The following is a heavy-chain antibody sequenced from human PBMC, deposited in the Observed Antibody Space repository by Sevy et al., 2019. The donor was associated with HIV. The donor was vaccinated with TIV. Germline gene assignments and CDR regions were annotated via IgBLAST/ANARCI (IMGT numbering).Heavy chain of an antibody. D-gene: IGHD6-19*01. J-gene: IGHJ4*02. CDR3: AKDPEGGWPPEAGYYFDY. Sequence: GGSLRLSCAASGFTFSSYAMSWVRQAPGKGLEWVSAISGSGGSTYYADSVKGRFTISRDNSKNTLYLQMNSLRAEDTAVYYCAKDPEGGWPPEAGYYFDYWGQGTLVTVSS. CDR2: ISGSGGST. CDR1: GFTFSSYA. V-gene: IGHV3-23*01.